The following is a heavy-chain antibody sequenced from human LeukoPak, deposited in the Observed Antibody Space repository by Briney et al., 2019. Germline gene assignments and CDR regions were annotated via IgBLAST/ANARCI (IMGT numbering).Heavy chain of an antibody. D-gene: IGHD2-15*01. Sequence: TSQTLSLTCTVSGGSISSGDYYWSWIRQPPGKGLEWIGYIYYSGSTYYNPSLKSRVTISVDTSKNQFSLKLSSVTAADTAVYYCGRGRGGRPPDYWGQGTLVTVSS. V-gene: IGHV4-30-4*01. CDR2: IYYSGST. CDR1: GGSISSGDYY. J-gene: IGHJ4*02. CDR3: GRGRGGRPPDY.